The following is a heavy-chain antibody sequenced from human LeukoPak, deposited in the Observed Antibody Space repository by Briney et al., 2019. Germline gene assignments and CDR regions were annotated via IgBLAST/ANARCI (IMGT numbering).Heavy chain of an antibody. CDR2: ISNSGKT. V-gene: IGHV4-38-2*02. CDR3: ARAPGSGWSD. J-gene: IGHJ4*02. D-gene: IGHD6-19*01. CDR1: GYSISSGYY. Sequence: PSETLSLTCTVSGYSISSGYYWGWIRQPPGEGPEWIGAISNSGKTYYKSSLQSRVTISMDTLKNDFSLRLTSATIADTAFYYCARAPGSGWSDWSQGTLVTVSS.